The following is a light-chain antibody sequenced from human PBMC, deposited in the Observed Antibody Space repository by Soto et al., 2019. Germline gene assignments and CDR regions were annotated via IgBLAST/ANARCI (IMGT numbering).Light chain of an antibody. CDR3: SSYGSTSTRYV. Sequence: QSALTQPASVSGSPGQSITISCTGTGSDVGGYNYVSWYQQHPGKAPKLMIYEVSNRPSGVSNRFSGSKSGNTASLTISGLQAEDEADYFCSSYGSTSTRYVFGTGTKLTVL. V-gene: IGLV2-14*01. CDR1: GSDVGGYNY. CDR2: EVS. J-gene: IGLJ1*01.